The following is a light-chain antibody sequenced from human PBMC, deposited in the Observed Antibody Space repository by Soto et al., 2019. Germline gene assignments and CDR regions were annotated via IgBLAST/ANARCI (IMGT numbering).Light chain of an antibody. CDR3: CSYAGSSTFV. CDR1: SSYVGSYNL. V-gene: IGLV2-23*02. Sequence: QSVLTQPASVSGSPGRSITISCTGTSSYVGSYNLVSWYQQHPGKAPKLMIYEVSKRPSGVSNRFSGSKSGNTASLTISGLQAEDEADYYCCSYAGSSTFVFGNGTKVTVL. CDR2: EVS. J-gene: IGLJ1*01.